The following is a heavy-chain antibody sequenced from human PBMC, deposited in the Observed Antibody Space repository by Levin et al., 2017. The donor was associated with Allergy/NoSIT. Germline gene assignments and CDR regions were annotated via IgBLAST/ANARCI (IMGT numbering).Heavy chain of an antibody. CDR1: GFTFDDYG. Sequence: SCAASGFTFDDYGMSWVRQAPGKGLEWVSGINWNGGSTGYADSVKGRFTISRDNAKNSLYLQMNSLRAEDTALYYCARRGIVSGRYYYGSGSYHDAFDIWGQGTMVTVSS. J-gene: IGHJ3*02. V-gene: IGHV3-20*04. CDR3: ARRGIVSGRYYYGSGSYHDAFDI. CDR2: INWNGGST. D-gene: IGHD3-10*01.